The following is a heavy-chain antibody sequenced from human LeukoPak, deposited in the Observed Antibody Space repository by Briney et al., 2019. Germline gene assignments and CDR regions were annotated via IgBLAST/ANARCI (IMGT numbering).Heavy chain of an antibody. V-gene: IGHV1-24*01. Sequence: ASVKVSCKVSGYTLTEVSMHWVRQAPGKGLEWMGGFDREEGETIYAQKFQGRVTMTEDTSTDTAYMELSSLRSEDTAVYYCATDSQGRSSWYPLECWGQGTLVTVSS. CDR3: ATDSQGRSSWYPLEC. D-gene: IGHD6-13*01. CDR2: FDREEGET. J-gene: IGHJ4*01. CDR1: GYTLTEVS.